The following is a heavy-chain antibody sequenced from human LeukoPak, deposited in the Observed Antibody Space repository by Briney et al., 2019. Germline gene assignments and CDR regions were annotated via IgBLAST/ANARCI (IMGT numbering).Heavy chain of an antibody. CDR2: FDPEDEET. J-gene: IGHJ3*02. CDR1: GNTLTELS. D-gene: IGHD5-18*01. Sequence: ASVKVSCKVSGNTLTELSMHWVRQAPGKGLEWMGGFDPEDEETIYVQKFQGRVTMTEDTSTDTAYMELSSLRSEDTAVYYCATDSSNGVTYAFDIWGQGTMVTVSS. CDR3: ATDSSNGVTYAFDI. V-gene: IGHV1-24*01.